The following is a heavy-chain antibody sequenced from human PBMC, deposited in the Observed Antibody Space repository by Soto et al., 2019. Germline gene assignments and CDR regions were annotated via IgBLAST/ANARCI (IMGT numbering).Heavy chain of an antibody. J-gene: IGHJ6*02. CDR2: IWYDGSNK. V-gene: IGHV3-33*01. Sequence: GGSLRLSCAASGFTFSSYGMHWVRQAPGKGLEWVAVIWYDGSNKYYADSVKGRFTISRDNSKNTLYLQMNSLRAEDTAVYYCARDKSAYYYYYGMDVWGQGTTVTVSS. CDR3: ARDKSAYYYYYGMDV. CDR1: GFTFSSYG.